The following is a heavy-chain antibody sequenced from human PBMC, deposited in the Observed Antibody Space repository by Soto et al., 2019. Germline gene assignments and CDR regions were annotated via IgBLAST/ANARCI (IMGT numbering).Heavy chain of an antibody. D-gene: IGHD2-15*01. CDR1: GYTFTGYY. CDR2: INPNSGGT. J-gene: IGHJ4*02. CDR3: ARGVTTTPSPSFDY. V-gene: IGHV1-2*04. Sequence: ASVKVSFKASGYTFTGYYMHWVRQAPGQGLEWMGWINPNSGGTNYAQKFQGWVTMTRDTSISTAYMELSRLRSDDTAVYYCARGVTTTPSPSFDYWGQGTLVTVSS.